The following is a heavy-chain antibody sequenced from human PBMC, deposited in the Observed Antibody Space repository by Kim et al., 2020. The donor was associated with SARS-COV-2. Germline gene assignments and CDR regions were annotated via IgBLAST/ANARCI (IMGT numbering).Heavy chain of an antibody. CDR2: INSDGSST. Sequence: GGSLRLSCAASGFTFSSYWMHWVRQAPGKGLVWVSRINSDGSSTSYADSVKGRFTISRDNAKNTLYLQMNSLRAEDTAVYYCARDRGPYVWGSYRFVYFDYWGQGTLVTVSS. J-gene: IGHJ4*02. CDR1: GFTFSSYW. D-gene: IGHD3-16*02. CDR3: ARDRGPYVWGSYRFVYFDY. V-gene: IGHV3-74*01.